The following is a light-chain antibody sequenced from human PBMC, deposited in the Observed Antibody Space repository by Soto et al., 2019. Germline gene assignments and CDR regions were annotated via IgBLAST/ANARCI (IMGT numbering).Light chain of an antibody. V-gene: IGLV2-14*01. CDR3: VSYTAMSSYV. Sequence: QSALTQPASVSGSPGQSITVSCTGTSSDIGGYIFVSWYQQHPGKAPKLMIYDINNRPSGVSKRFSGSKSGNTASLTISGLQAEDEPHYDCVSYTAMSSYVFGTGTKVTVL. CDR2: DIN. J-gene: IGLJ1*01. CDR1: SSDIGGYIF.